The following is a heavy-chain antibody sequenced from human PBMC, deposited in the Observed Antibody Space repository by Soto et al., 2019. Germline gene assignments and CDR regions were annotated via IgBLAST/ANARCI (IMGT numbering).Heavy chain of an antibody. J-gene: IGHJ1*01. CDR3: AKIRGYDLGSTTFQH. CDR1: GFTFSSCA. Sequence: EVQLLESGGGLVQPGGSLRLSCAASGFTFSSCAMSWVRQAPGKGLDWVSAISGNGDTTYYADSVKGRFTISRDISKNTLYLQMNSLRAEDTAVYYCAKIRGYDLGSTTFQHWGQGTLVTVSS. CDR2: ISGNGDTT. V-gene: IGHV3-23*01. D-gene: IGHD5-12*01.